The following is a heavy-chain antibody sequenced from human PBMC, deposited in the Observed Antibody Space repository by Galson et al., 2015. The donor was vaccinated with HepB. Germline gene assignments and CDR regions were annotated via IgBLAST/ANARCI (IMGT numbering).Heavy chain of an antibody. J-gene: IGHJ2*01. CDR2: IYPGDSDT. V-gene: IGHV5-51*01. CDR3: ARQSLMYYYGSGGWYFDL. D-gene: IGHD3-10*01. CDR1: GYSFTSYW. Sequence: QSGAEVKKPGESLKISCKGSGYSFTSYWIGWVRQMPGKGLEWMGIIYPGDSDTRYSPSFQGQVTISADKSISTAYLQWSSLKASDTAMYYCARQSLMYYYGSGGWYFDLWGRGTLVTVSS.